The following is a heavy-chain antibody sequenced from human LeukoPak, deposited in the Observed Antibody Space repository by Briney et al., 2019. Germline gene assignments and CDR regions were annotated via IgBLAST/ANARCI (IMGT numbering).Heavy chain of an antibody. CDR3: ARRTSSGGFDY. V-gene: IGHV1-2*02. Sequence: GASVKVSCKASGYTFTRYYMHWVRQAPGHGLEGRGWINPNSGGTNYPQKFQGRVTMTRDMSTSTVYMELSNLRSEDTAVYYCARRTSSGGFDYWGQGTLVTVSS. D-gene: IGHD2-15*01. J-gene: IGHJ4*02. CDR1: GYTFTRYY. CDR2: INPNSGGT.